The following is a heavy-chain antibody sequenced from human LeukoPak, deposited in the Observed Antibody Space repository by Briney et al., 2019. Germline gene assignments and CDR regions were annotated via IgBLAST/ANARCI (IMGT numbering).Heavy chain of an antibody. J-gene: IGHJ6*02. CDR2: INPNSGGT. CDR3: ASDIVVVPAATREEYYYYGMDV. CDR1: GYTFTGYY. Sequence: ASVKVSCKASGYTFTGYYMHWVRQAPGQGLEWMGWINPNSGGTNYAQKFQGRVTMTRDTSISTAYMELSRLRSDDTAVYYCASDIVVVPAATREEYYYYGMDVWGQGTTVTVTS. D-gene: IGHD2-2*01. V-gene: IGHV1-2*02.